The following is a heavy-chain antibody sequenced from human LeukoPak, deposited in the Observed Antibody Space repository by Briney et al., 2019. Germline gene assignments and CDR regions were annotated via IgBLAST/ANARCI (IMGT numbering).Heavy chain of an antibody. D-gene: IGHD5-18*01. CDR1: GFTFSSYS. CDR3: ARDHRGSNY. Sequence: PGGSLRLSCAASGFTFSSYSMNWVRQAPGKGLEWVSSISSSSSYIYYADSVKGRFTLSRDNPKNSLYLPMNSVRAEDTAVYDCARDHRGSNYGGQGTLVTVS. CDR2: ISSSSSYI. V-gene: IGHV3-21*01. J-gene: IGHJ4*02.